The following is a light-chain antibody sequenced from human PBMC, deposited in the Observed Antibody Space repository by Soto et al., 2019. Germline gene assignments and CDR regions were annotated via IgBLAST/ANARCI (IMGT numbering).Light chain of an antibody. J-gene: IGKJ4*01. CDR3: QQYDNLPLT. V-gene: IGKV1-33*01. Sequence: DIQMTQSPSSLSASVGDRVTITCQASQDIKNYLNWYQQKSGKAPKLPIYDASDLETGVPSRFSGSGSGTDFTFTINSLQPEDIATYYCQQYDNLPLTLGGGTKVDIK. CDR1: QDIKNY. CDR2: DAS.